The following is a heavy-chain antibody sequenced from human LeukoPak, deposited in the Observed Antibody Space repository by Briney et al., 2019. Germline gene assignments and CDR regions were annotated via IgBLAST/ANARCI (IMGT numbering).Heavy chain of an antibody. CDR2: ISGSGGST. D-gene: IGHD3-22*01. V-gene: IGHV3-23*01. CDR1: GFTFSSYA. J-gene: IGHJ6*02. CDR3: AKDFANYYDSSGYSRVLINYYYYGMDV. Sequence: PGGSLRLSCAASGFTFSSYAMSRVRQAPGKGLEWVSAISGSGGSTYYADSVKGRFTISRDNSKNTLYLQMNSLRAEDTAVYYCAKDFANYYDSSGYSRVLINYYYYGMDVWGQGTTVTVSS.